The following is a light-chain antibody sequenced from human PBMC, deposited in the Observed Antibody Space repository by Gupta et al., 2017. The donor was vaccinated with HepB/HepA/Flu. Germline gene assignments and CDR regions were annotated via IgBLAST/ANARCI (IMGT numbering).Light chain of an antibody. CDR3: QQYNNWPIT. V-gene: IGKV3-15*01. CDR2: GAS. Sequence: EIVMTQSPATLSVSPGERATLSCRASQSVSSNLAWYQQKAGQGPRLLIYGASTRATGIPARFSGSGSGTEFTLTISSLQSEDFAVYYCQQYNNWPITFGRGTKVEI. CDR1: QSVSSN. J-gene: IGKJ4*01.